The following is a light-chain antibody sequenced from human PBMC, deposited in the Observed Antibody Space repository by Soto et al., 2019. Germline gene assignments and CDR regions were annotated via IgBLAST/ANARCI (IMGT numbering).Light chain of an antibody. CDR1: QSVSNN. J-gene: IGKJ1*01. V-gene: IGKV3-15*01. CDR3: QQYHFWWT. CDR2: GAS. Sequence: EIVMTQSPATLSMSPGERATLSCRASQSVSNNFAWYQQKPGQAPRLLIYGASTRATGVPARFSGSGSETEFTLTLSSLQSEDSAVYYCQQYHFWWTFGLGTKVDIK.